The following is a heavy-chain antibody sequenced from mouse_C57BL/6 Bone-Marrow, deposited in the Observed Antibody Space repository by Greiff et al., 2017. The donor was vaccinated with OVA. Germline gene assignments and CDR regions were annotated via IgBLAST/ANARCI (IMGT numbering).Heavy chain of an antibody. CDR3: TCYGNVDY. J-gene: IGHJ2*01. CDR2: IDPENGDT. D-gene: IGHD2-1*01. V-gene: IGHV14-4*01. CDR1: GFNFKDDY. Sequence: VQLKQSGAELVRPGASVKLSCTASGFNFKDDYMHWVKQRPEQGLEWIGCIDPENGDTEYASKFQGKATLTADTSSNTAYLQLSRLRPTDTAVYYCTCYGNVDYWGQGTTLTVSS.